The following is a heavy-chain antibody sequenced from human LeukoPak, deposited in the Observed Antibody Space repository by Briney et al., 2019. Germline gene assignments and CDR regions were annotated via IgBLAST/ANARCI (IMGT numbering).Heavy chain of an antibody. D-gene: IGHD2-2*01. CDR2: ISAYNGNT. J-gene: IGHJ3*02. CDR1: GYTFTSYG. V-gene: IGHV1-18*01. Sequence: ASVKVSCKASGYTFTSYGISWVRQAPGQGLEWMGWISAYNGNTNYAQKPQGRVTMTTDTSTSTAYMELRSLRSDDTAVYYCARESGDIVVVPAADDAFDIWGQGTMVTVSS. CDR3: ARESGDIVVVPAADDAFDI.